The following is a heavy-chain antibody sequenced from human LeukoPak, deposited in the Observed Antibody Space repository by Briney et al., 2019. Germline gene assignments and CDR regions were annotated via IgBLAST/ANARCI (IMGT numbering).Heavy chain of an antibody. D-gene: IGHD3-22*01. Sequence: GSLRLSCVGSGFTFGEYGMHWVRQVPGKGLEWVSHITWDGGSTYYAGSVKGRFTISRDNSKNSLYLQMNSLRVEDTALHYCARTGTGVVIRHFDYWGQGTLVTVSS. V-gene: IGHV3-43D*03. CDR3: ARTGTGVVIRHFDY. CDR2: ITWDGGST. J-gene: IGHJ4*02. CDR1: GFTFGEYG.